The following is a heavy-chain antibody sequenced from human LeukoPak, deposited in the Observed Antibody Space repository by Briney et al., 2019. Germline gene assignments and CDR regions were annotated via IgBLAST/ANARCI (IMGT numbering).Heavy chain of an antibody. Sequence: SLRLSCAASGFTFDDYAMHWVRPAPGKGLEWVSGISWNSGSIGYADSVKGRFTISRDNAKNSLYLQMNSLRAEDTALYYCAKDGGGDYYDSSGYYYWGQGTLVTVSS. V-gene: IGHV3-9*01. D-gene: IGHD3-22*01. J-gene: IGHJ4*02. CDR2: ISWNSGSI. CDR3: AKDGGGDYYDSSGYYY. CDR1: GFTFDDYA.